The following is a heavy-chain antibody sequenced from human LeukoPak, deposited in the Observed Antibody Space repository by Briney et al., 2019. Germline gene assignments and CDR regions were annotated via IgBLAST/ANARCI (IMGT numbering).Heavy chain of an antibody. J-gene: IGHJ4*02. CDR2: ISSSGSTI. D-gene: IGHD3-22*01. Sequence: GGSLRLSCAASGFIFTSFEMYWVRQAPGKGLEWVSYISSSGSTIYYTDSVKGRSTMSRDNTKNSLYLQMNSLRAEDTGLYYCARASYYYDTKGPDYWGQGTLVTVSS. V-gene: IGHV3-48*03. CDR3: ARASYYYDTKGPDY. CDR1: GFIFTSFE.